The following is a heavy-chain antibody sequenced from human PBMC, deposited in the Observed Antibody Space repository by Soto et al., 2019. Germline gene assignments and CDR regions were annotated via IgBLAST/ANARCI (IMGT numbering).Heavy chain of an antibody. V-gene: IGHV3-30-3*01. Sequence: GGSLRLSCAASGFTFSSYAMHWVRQAPGKGLEWVAVISYDGSNKYYADSVKGRFTISRDNSKNTLYLQMNSLRAEDTAVYYCASLPAARHYYGMDVWGQGTTVTVSS. D-gene: IGHD2-2*01. CDR2: ISYDGSNK. CDR3: ASLPAARHYYGMDV. CDR1: GFTFSSYA. J-gene: IGHJ6*02.